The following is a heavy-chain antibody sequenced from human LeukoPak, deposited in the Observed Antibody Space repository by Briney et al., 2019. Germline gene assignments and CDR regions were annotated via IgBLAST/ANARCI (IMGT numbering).Heavy chain of an antibody. D-gene: IGHD6-13*01. CDR1: GGSISSGDYY. Sequence: SQTLSLTCTVSGGSISSGDYYWSWIRQPPGKGLEWIGYIYYSGSTNYNPSLKSRVTISVDTSKNQFSLKLSSVTAADTAVYYCARVSSWNTYNWFDPWGQGTLVTVSS. J-gene: IGHJ5*02. V-gene: IGHV4-61*08. CDR2: IYYSGST. CDR3: ARVSSWNTYNWFDP.